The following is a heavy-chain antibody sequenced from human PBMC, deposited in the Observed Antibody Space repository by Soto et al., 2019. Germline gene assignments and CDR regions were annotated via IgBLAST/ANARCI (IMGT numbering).Heavy chain of an antibody. V-gene: IGHV3-23*01. CDR3: AKDGGGGFLAGIDY. CDR2: IRGSETT. J-gene: IGHJ4*02. D-gene: IGHD3-16*01. CDR1: GFNFGTYA. Sequence: GGSLRLSCAASGFNFGTYAMSWVRQAPGKGLEWVSSIRGSETTYYADSVKGRFTISRDNSRNTLYLQIDSLRAEDTAIYYCAKDGGGGFLAGIDYWGPGTLVTVSS.